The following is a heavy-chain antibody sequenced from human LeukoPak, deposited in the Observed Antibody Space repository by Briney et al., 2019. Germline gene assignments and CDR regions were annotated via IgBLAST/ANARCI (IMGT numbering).Heavy chain of an antibody. Sequence: SQTLSLTCTVSGGSISSGSYYWSWIRQPAGKGLEWIGRIYTSGSTNYNPSLKSRVTISVDTSKKQFSLKLSSVTAADTAVYYCARDSAVADPIGFDPWGQGTLVTVFS. D-gene: IGHD5-18*01. CDR3: ARDSAVADPIGFDP. J-gene: IGHJ5*02. CDR2: IYTSGST. V-gene: IGHV4-61*02. CDR1: GGSISSGSYY.